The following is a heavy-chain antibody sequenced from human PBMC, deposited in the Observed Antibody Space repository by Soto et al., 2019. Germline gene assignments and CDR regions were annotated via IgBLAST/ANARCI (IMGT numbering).Heavy chain of an antibody. CDR2: ISGSGYNT. J-gene: IGHJ5*02. V-gene: IGHV3-23*01. CDR3: AKFAGRGRHDRSSHWFDP. CDR1: GFTFANYA. Sequence: GGSLRLSCAASGFTFANYAMSWVRQTPGRGLEWVSVISGSGYNTYYADSAEGRFTISRDKFENIVYLQMNSLRAEDTAVYYCAKFAGRGRHDRSSHWFDPWGQGTLVTVSS. D-gene: IGHD1-1*01.